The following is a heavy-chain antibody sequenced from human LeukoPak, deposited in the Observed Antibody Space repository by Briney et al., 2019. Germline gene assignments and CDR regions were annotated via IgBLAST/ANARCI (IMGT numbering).Heavy chain of an antibody. D-gene: IGHD1-26*01. CDR1: GGSISSGSYY. V-gene: IGHV4-61*02. J-gene: IGHJ4*02. Sequence: SETLSLTCTVSGGSISSGSYYWSWIRQPAGKGLEWIGRIYTSGSTNYNPSLKSRVNISVDTSKNQFSLKLSSVTAADTAVYYCARAVSGSYFDYWGQGTLVTVSS. CDR2: IYTSGST. CDR3: ARAVSGSYFDY.